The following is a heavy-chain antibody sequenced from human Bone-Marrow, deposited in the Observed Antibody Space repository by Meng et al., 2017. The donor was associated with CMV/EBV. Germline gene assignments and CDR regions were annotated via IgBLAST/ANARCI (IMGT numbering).Heavy chain of an antibody. J-gene: IGHJ4*02. CDR2: IGIDDGKT. Sequence: ASVKVSCKASGGTFSSYAISWVRQAPGQGLEWMGWIGIDDGKTNYAQKLQGRVTMTTDTSTRTAHMELRRMRSDDTAVYYCATSSLGGYYGPVDYWGQGTLVTFSS. V-gene: IGHV1-18*01. D-gene: IGHD3-3*01. CDR3: ATSSLGGYYGPVDY. CDR1: GGTFSSYA.